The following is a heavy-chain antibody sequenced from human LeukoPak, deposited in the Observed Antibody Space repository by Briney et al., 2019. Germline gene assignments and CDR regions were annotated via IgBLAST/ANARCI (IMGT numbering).Heavy chain of an antibody. CDR3: ARGPQYCTGGSCYSGFGY. Sequence: GGSLRLSCAASGFTVSSNYMSWVRQAPGKGLEWVSVTYSGGSTYYADSVKGRFTISRDNFKNTLYLQMNSLRAEDTAVYYCARGPQYCTGGSCYSGFGYWGQGTLVTVSS. J-gene: IGHJ4*02. D-gene: IGHD2-15*01. CDR1: GFTVSSNY. V-gene: IGHV3-66*01. CDR2: TYSGGST.